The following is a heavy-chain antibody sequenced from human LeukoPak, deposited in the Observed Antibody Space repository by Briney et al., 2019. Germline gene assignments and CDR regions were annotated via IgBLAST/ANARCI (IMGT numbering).Heavy chain of an antibody. V-gene: IGHV3-23*01. CDR3: AKGRGYFDWLSSIDY. J-gene: IGHJ4*02. Sequence: GGSLRLSCAASGFTFSSYGMGWVRQAPGKGLEWVSAISGSGGSTYYADSVKGRFTISRDNSKNTLYLQMNSLRAEDTAVYYCAKGRGYFDWLSSIDYWGQGTLVTVSS. CDR1: GFTFSSYG. D-gene: IGHD3-9*01. CDR2: ISGSGGST.